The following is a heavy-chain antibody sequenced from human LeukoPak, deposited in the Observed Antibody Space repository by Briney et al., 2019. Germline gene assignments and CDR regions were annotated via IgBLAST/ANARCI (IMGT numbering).Heavy chain of an antibody. V-gene: IGHV3-23*01. CDR3: ARLAVRGVRLKYFQH. Sequence: GGSLRLSCAASGFTFSSYGMSWVRQAPGKGLEWVSAISGSGGSTYYADSVKGRFTISRDNSKNTLYLQMNSLRAEDTAVYYCARLAVRGVRLKYFQHWGQGTLVTVSS. CDR1: GFTFSSYG. J-gene: IGHJ1*01. CDR2: ISGSGGST. D-gene: IGHD3-10*01.